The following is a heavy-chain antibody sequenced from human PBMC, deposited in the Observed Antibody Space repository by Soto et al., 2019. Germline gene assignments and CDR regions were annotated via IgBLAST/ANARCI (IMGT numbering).Heavy chain of an antibody. V-gene: IGHV3-9*01. CDR2: ITWNGVAM. CDR1: GFAFRDFA. D-gene: IGHD4-17*01. Sequence: EVQLVESGGSLVQPGRSLRLSCAASGFAFRDFAMHWVRQTPGKGLEWVSGITWNGVAMGYADSVRGRFTISRDDAKNSLYLQMNSLRPVYTAFYYRPKSFVTTHHLYGYMDAWGKGTSVTV. CDR3: PKSFVTTHHLYGYMDA. J-gene: IGHJ6*03.